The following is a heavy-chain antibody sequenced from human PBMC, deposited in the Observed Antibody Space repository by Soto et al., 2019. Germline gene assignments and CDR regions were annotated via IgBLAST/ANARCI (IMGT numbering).Heavy chain of an antibody. CDR2: ISYDGSNK. V-gene: IGHV3-30-3*01. CDR3: ARDGLELGMDV. CDR1: GFTFSSYA. J-gene: IGHJ6*02. D-gene: IGHD1-7*01. Sequence: GGSLRLSCAASGFTFSSYAMHWVRQAPGKGLEWVAVISYDGSNKYYADSVKGRFTISRDNSKNTLYLQMNSLRAEDTAVYYCARDGLELGMDVWGQGTTVTVSS.